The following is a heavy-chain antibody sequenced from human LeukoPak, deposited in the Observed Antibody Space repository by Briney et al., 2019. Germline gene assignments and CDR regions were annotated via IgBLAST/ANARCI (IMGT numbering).Heavy chain of an antibody. CDR1: GGSFSGYY. J-gene: IGHJ4*02. V-gene: IGHV4-34*01. D-gene: IGHD4-11*01. CDR3: ASRYDYSNYIDY. CDR2: IYYSGST. Sequence: PSETLSLTCAVYGGSFSGYYWGWIRQPPGKGLEWIGTIYYSGSTYYNPSLKSRVTISVDTSKNQFSLKLSSVTAADTAVYYCASRYDYSNYIDYWGQGTLVTVSS.